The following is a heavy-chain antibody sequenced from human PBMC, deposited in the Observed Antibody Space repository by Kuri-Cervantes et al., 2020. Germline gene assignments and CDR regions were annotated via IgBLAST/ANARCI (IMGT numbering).Heavy chain of an antibody. CDR1: GFTFSSYS. D-gene: IGHD1-1*01. V-gene: IGHV3-48*04. Sequence: GESLKISCAASGFTFSSYSMNWVRQAPGKGLEWVSYISSSGSTIYYADSVKGRFTISRDNAKNSLYLQMNSLRAEDTAVYYCATGYSNGMDVWGQGSTVTDSS. CDR3: ATGYSNGMDV. CDR2: ISSSGSTI. J-gene: IGHJ6*02.